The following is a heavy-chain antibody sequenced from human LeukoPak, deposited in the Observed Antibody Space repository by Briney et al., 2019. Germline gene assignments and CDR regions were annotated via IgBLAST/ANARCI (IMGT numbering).Heavy chain of an antibody. D-gene: IGHD3-10*01. CDR3: ARSVNSGCLDC. V-gene: IGHV6-1*01. CDR1: GDSVSSNNAV. CDR2: TYYRSKWNY. J-gene: IGHJ4*02. Sequence: SQTLSLTCAVSGDSVSSNNAVWNWIRQSPSRGLEWLGKTYYRSKWNYDYAVSMKSRITINPDTSKNHFSLQLSSVTPEDTAVYYCARSVNSGCLDCWGQGVLVTVSS.